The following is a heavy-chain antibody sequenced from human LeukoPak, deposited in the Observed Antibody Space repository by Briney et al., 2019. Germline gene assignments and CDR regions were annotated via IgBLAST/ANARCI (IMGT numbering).Heavy chain of an antibody. Sequence: KTSETLSLTCTVSGGSISSSSYYWGWIRQPPGKGLEWIGSIYYSGSTYYNPSLKSRVTISVDTSKNQFSLKLSSVTAADTAVYYCARGLPAAAGSYYYYYMDVWGKGTTVTVSS. CDR2: IYYSGST. J-gene: IGHJ6*03. D-gene: IGHD6-13*01. CDR1: GGSISSSSYY. V-gene: IGHV4-39*07. CDR3: ARGLPAAAGSYYYYYMDV.